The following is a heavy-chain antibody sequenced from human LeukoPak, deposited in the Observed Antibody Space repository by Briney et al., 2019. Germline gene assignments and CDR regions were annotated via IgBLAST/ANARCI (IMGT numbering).Heavy chain of an antibody. Sequence: PGGSLRLSCAASAAFETTFINSWMHWVRQAPGKGLVWVSLITMDGTSTTYADSVKGRFTVSRDNAKRMLYLQMNSLSAEDSAVYYCATDVYYRLDVWGQGTTVTVSS. J-gene: IGHJ6*02. CDR1: AAFETTFINSW. V-gene: IGHV3-74*01. CDR2: ITMDGTST. CDR3: ATDVYYRLDV.